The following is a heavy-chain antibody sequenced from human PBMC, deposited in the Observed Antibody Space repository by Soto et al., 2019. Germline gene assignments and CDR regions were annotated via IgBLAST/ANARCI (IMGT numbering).Heavy chain of an antibody. CDR2: ISAYNGNT. Sequence: ASVEVSCKASGYTFTSYGISWVRQAPGQGLEWMGWISAYNGNTNYAQKLQGRVTMTTDTSTSTAYMELRSLRSDDTAVYYCARDPLDIVVVPAAPTYNWFDPWGQGTLVTVSS. J-gene: IGHJ5*02. V-gene: IGHV1-18*01. CDR3: ARDPLDIVVVPAAPTYNWFDP. CDR1: GYTFTSYG. D-gene: IGHD2-2*03.